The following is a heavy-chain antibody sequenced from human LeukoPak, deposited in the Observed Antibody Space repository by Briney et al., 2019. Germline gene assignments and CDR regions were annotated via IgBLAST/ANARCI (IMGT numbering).Heavy chain of an antibody. V-gene: IGHV4-59*08. CDR3: ARHGPDIEAAGRVLYGVDV. CDR1: GGSISSYY. CDR2: IYYSGST. Sequence: PSETLSLTCTVSGGSISSYYWSWIRQPPGKGLEWIGYIYYSGSTNYNPSLKSRVTISVDTSKNQFSLKLSSVTAADTAVYYCARHGPDIEAAGRVLYGVDVGGQGTTVTVSS. J-gene: IGHJ6*02. D-gene: IGHD6-13*01.